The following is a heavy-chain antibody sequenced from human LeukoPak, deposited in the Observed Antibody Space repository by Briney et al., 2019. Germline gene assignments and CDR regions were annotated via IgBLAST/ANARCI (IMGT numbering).Heavy chain of an antibody. CDR1: GGSISSSSYY. CDR2: IYYSGST. J-gene: IGHJ4*02. D-gene: IGHD6-6*01. CDR3: AREAYSSSSGDY. Sequence: SETLSLTCTVSGGSISSSSYYWGWIRQPPGKGLEWIGSIYYSGSTYYNPSLKSRVTISVDTSKNQFSLKLSSVTAADTAVYYCAREAYSSSSGDYWGQGTLVTVSS. V-gene: IGHV4-39*07.